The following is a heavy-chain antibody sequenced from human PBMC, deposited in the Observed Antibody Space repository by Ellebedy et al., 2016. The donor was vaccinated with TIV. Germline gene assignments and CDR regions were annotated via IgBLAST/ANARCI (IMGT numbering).Heavy chain of an antibody. V-gene: IGHV1-2*02. Sequence: ASVKVSCKASGYTFTANYIHWVRHAPGHGLEWMGWINPDSGGTNFAQKFQDRVSVTRDTSVSTVYMELSRLESDDTAVYFCARVRRASSGMDVWGQGTTVTVSS. J-gene: IGHJ6*02. CDR3: ARVRRASSGMDV. CDR2: INPDSGGT. D-gene: IGHD3-10*01. CDR1: GYTFTANY.